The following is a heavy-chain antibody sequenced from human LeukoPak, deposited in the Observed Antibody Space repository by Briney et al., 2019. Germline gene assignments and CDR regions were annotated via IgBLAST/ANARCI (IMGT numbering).Heavy chain of an antibody. CDR2: INPKSGDT. J-gene: IGHJ4*02. D-gene: IGHD6-13*01. Sequence: ASVKVSCKASGYTFTGYYIHWVRQAPGQGLEWMGWINPKSGDTNYAQKFQGRVIMTRDTSISTAYMELRRLRSDDTAVYYCARESAAAGTFVNWGQGTLVTVSS. CDR3: ARESAAAGTFVN. CDR1: GYTFTGYY. V-gene: IGHV1-2*02.